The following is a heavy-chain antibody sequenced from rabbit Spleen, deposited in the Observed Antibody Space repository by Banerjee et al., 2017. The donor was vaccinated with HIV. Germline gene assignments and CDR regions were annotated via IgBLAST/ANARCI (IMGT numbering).Heavy chain of an antibody. Sequence: QLKESGGGLVQPGGSLKLSCKASGFTLSTYYMNWVRQAPGKGLEWIGYIDPVFGITYYANWVNGRFSISRDNAQNTVFLQMTSLTAADTATYFCARDLTGVIGWNFYLWGQGTLVTVS. CDR1: GFTLSTYY. CDR2: IDPVFGIT. CDR3: ARDLTGVIGWNFYL. V-gene: IGHV1S7*01. D-gene: IGHD1-1*01. J-gene: IGHJ4*01.